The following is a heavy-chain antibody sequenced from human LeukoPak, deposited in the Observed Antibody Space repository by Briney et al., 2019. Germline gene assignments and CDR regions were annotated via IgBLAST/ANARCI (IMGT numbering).Heavy chain of an antibody. V-gene: IGHV4-59*11. CDR3: ATLYYDSSGYRD. CDR2: INYIGST. CDR1: GGSISSHS. Sequence: PSETLSLTCTVPGGSISSHSWSWIRQPPGEGLEWVGYINYIGSTNYNHCLKSRVTISIDMANNQVSLKLRALTAADTAVYYCATLYYDSSGYRDWGQGTLVTVSS. J-gene: IGHJ4*02. D-gene: IGHD3-22*01.